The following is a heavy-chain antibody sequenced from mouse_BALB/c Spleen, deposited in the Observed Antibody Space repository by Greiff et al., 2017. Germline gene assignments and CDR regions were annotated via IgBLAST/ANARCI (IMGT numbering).Heavy chain of an antibody. CDR3: ARGGKSAMDY. CDR2: ISSGGST. J-gene: IGHJ4*01. Sequence: EVQGVESGGGLVKPGGSLKLSCAASGFTFSSYAMSWVRQTPEKRLEWVASISSGGSTYYPDSVKGRFTISRDNARNILYLQMSSLRSEDTAMYYCARGGKSAMDYWGQGTSVTVSS. CDR1: GFTFSSYA. V-gene: IGHV5-6-5*01. D-gene: IGHD2-1*01.